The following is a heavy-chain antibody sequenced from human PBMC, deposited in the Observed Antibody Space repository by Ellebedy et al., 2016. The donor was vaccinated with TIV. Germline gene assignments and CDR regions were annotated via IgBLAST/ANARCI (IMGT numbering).Heavy chain of an antibody. CDR1: GYTFTSYF. V-gene: IGHV1-46*01. CDR2: INPSGGDT. Sequence: ASVKVSCKASGYTFTSYFMYWVRQAPGQGLEWMGIINPSGGDTNYAQRFQGRVTMTRDTSTSTVYMELSSLRSEDTAVYYCARGDKYYYENSGYYYTYWGQGTLVAVSS. J-gene: IGHJ4*02. CDR3: ARGDKYYYENSGYYYTY. D-gene: IGHD3-22*01.